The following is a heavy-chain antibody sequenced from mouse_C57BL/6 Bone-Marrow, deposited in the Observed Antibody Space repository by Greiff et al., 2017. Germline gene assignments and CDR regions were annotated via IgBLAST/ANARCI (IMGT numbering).Heavy chain of an antibody. CDR1: GYAFSSSW. V-gene: IGHV1-82*01. J-gene: IGHJ3*01. CDR3: ARDYGSSFWFAY. Sequence: QVQLQQSGPELVKPGASVKISCKASGYAFSSSWMNWVKQRPGKGLEWIGRIYPGDGDTNYNGKFKGKATLTADKSSSTAYMKLSSLTSEDSAVYFCARDYGSSFWFAYWGQGTLVTVSA. D-gene: IGHD1-1*01. CDR2: IYPGDGDT.